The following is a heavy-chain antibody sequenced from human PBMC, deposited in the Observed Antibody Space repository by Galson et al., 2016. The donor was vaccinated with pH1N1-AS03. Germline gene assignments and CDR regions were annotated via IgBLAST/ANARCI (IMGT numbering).Heavy chain of an antibody. V-gene: IGHV3-7*01. CDR1: GFTFNSYW. J-gene: IGHJ5*02. CDR2: IKPDGGDK. Sequence: SLRLSCAASGFTFNSYWMTWVRQAPGKGLEWVANIKPDGGDKYYVDSVKGRFTISRDNAKNSLYLQMHSLRVEDTAVYYCARDLNWDNAWGQGTLVTVSS. CDR3: ARDLNWDNA.